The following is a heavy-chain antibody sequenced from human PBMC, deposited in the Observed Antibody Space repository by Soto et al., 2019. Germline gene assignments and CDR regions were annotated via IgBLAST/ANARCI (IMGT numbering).Heavy chain of an antibody. V-gene: IGHV1-2*04. CDR3: ARDLGYGGKILDY. CDR1: GYTFTGYY. J-gene: IGHJ4*02. D-gene: IGHD2-15*01. CDR2: INPNSGGT. Sequence: QVQLVQSGAEVKKPGVSVKVSCKASGYTFTGYYMHWVGQAPGQGLEWMGWINPNSGGTNYAQKFQGWVTMTRDTSISTAYMELSRLRSDDTAVYYCARDLGYGGKILDYWGQGTLVTVSS.